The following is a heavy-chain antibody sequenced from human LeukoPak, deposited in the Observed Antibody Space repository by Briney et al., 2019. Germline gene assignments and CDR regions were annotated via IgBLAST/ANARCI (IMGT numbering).Heavy chain of an antibody. CDR2: ITSSRSTI. Sequence: GGSLRLSCAASGFTFSSYSMNWVRQAPRKGLEWISYITSSRSTILYADSVKGRFTISRDNAKNSLYLQMTSLRAEDTAVYYCAKDPGRCGGDCSIYWGQGTLVTVSS. V-gene: IGHV3-48*01. CDR3: AKDPGRCGGDCSIY. J-gene: IGHJ4*02. CDR1: GFTFSSYS. D-gene: IGHD2-21*01.